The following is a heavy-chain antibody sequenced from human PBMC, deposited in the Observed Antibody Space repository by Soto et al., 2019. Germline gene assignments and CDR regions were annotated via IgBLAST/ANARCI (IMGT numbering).Heavy chain of an antibody. V-gene: IGHV4-30-4*01. J-gene: IGHJ4*02. CDR1: GGSISSGDYY. CDR3: ARVSTELDTHFDY. Sequence: LSLTCTVSGGSISSGDYYWSWIRQPPGKGLEWIGYIYYSGSTYYNPSLKSRVTISVDTSKNQFSLKLSSVTAADTAVYYCARVSTELDTHFDYWGQGTLVTVSS. CDR2: IYYSGST. D-gene: IGHD1-7*01.